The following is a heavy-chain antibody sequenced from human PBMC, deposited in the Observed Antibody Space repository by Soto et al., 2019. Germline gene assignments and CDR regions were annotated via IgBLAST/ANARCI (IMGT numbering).Heavy chain of an antibody. CDR2: IWREGNNK. CDR3: ASDLVGASDSYGLDV. D-gene: IGHD1-26*01. Sequence: GGSLRLSCAGSGFTFSNYGMHGVRQAPGKGLEWVAIIWREGNNKYYADSVRGRFIISRDDSKNRLYLQMNSVRAADTAVYYCASDLVGASDSYGLDVWGQGTPVTVSS. V-gene: IGHV3-33*01. J-gene: IGHJ6*02. CDR1: GFTFSNYG.